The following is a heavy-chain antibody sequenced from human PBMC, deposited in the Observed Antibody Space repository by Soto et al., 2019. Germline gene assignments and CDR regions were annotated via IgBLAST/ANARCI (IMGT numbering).Heavy chain of an antibody. CDR1: GYTLTELS. Sequence: ATSVKVSCKVSGYTLTELSMHWVRQAPGKGLEWTGGFDPEDGETIYAQKFQGRVTMTEDTSTDTAYMELSSLRSEDTAVYYCATALVLRFLEWFDYWGQGTLVTVSS. V-gene: IGHV1-24*01. J-gene: IGHJ4*02. D-gene: IGHD3-3*01. CDR2: FDPEDGET. CDR3: ATALVLRFLEWFDY.